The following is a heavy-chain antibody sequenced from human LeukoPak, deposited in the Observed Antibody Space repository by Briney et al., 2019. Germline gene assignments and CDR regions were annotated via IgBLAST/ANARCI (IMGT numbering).Heavy chain of an antibody. V-gene: IGHV1-2*02. D-gene: IGHD5-18*01. J-gene: IGHJ4*02. CDR3: ASWGYSYGSVFDGGSY. CDR1: GYTFTGYY. CDR2: INPNSGGT. Sequence: ASVKVSCKASGYTFTGYYMHWVRQAPGQGLEWMEWINPNSGGTNYAQKFQGRVTMTRDTSISTAYMELSRLRSDDTAVYYRASWGYSYGSVFDGGSYWGQGTLVTVSS.